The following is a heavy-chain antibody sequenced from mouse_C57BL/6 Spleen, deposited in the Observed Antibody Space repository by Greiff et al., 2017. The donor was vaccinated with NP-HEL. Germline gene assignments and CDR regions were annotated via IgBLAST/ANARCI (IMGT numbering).Heavy chain of an antibody. Sequence: EVQLQQSGPELVKPGASVKISCKASGYTFTDYYMNWVKQSHGKSLEWIGDINPNNGGTSYNQKFKGKATLTVDKSSSTAYMELRSLTSEDSAVYYCERMGDGYYGFDYWGQGTTLTVSS. CDR2: INPNNGGT. D-gene: IGHD2-3*01. CDR3: ERMGDGYYGFDY. J-gene: IGHJ2*01. CDR1: GYTFTDYY. V-gene: IGHV1-26*01.